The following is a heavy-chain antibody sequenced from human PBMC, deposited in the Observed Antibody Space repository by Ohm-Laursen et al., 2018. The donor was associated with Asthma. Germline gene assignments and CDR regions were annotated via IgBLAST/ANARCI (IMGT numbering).Heavy chain of an antibody. V-gene: IGHV3-30*03. D-gene: IGHD3/OR15-3a*01. J-gene: IGHJ4*02. CDR1: GFTFSSYS. CDR2: ISYDSSLK. Sequence: RSLRLSCTASGFTFSSYSMNWVRQAPGKGLEWLAVISYDSSLKYYADSVNGRFTISRDDFKSTLYLQMNSLRADDTALYYCARDVMDWYSPALDFWGQGSLVTVSS. CDR3: ARDVMDWYSPALDF.